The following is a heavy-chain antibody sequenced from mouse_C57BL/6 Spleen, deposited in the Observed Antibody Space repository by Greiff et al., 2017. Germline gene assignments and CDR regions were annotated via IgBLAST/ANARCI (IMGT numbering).Heavy chain of an antibody. CDR3: ATSDYDGDYYAMDY. Sequence: VHVKQSGAELVKPGASVKLSCTASGFNIKDYYMHWVKQRTEQGLEWIGRIDPEDGETKYAPKFQGKATITADTSSNTAYLQLSSLTSEDTAVYYCATSDYDGDYYAMDYWGQGTSVTVSS. V-gene: IGHV14-2*01. CDR1: GFNIKDYY. D-gene: IGHD2-4*01. CDR2: IDPEDGET. J-gene: IGHJ4*01.